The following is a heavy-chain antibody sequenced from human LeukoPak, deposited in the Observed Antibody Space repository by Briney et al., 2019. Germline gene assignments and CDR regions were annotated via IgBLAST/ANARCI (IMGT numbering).Heavy chain of an antibody. Sequence: SQTLSLTCTVSGGSISSGGYYWSWIRQHPGKGLEWIGYIYYSGSTYYNPSLKSRVTISVDTSKNQFSLKLSSVTAADTAVYYCARVKERITISFDIWGQGTMVTVSS. CDR2: IYYSGST. CDR1: GGSISSGGYY. V-gene: IGHV4-31*03. D-gene: IGHD3-3*01. CDR3: ARVKERITISFDI. J-gene: IGHJ3*02.